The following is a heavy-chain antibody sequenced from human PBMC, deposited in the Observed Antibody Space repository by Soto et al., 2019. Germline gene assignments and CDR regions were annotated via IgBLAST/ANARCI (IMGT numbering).Heavy chain of an antibody. CDR1: GGTFSSYA. D-gene: IGHD5-12*01. V-gene: IGHV1-69*12. CDR2: SIPIFGTA. Sequence: QVQLVQSGAEVKKPGSSVKVSCKASGGTFSSYAISWVRQAPGQGLEWMGGSIPIFGTANYAQKFQGRVTITADESTSTAYMELSSLRSEDTAVYYCARYLLIVATTPYYYYGMDVWGQGTTVTVSS. CDR3: ARYLLIVATTPYYYYGMDV. J-gene: IGHJ6*02.